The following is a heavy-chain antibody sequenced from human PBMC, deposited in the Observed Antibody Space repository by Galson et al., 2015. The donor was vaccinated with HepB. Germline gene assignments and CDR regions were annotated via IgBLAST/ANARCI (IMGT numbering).Heavy chain of an antibody. Sequence: SLRLSCAASGFTFSSYGMHWVRQAPGKGLEWVAVISYDGSNKYYADSVKGRFTISRDNSKNTLYLQMNSLRAEDTAVYYCAKDMENAYCGGDCHDAFDIWGQGTMVTVSS. CDR3: AKDMENAYCGGDCHDAFDI. CDR1: GFTFSSYG. CDR2: ISYDGSNK. V-gene: IGHV3-30*18. D-gene: IGHD2-21*01. J-gene: IGHJ3*02.